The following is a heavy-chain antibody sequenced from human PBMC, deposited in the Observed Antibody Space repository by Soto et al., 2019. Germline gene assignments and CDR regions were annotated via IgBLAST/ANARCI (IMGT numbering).Heavy chain of an antibody. CDR3: ARDRQSSGWLDAFDI. J-gene: IGHJ3*02. Sequence: EVQLVESGGGLVQPGGSLRLSCAASGFTVSSNYMSWVRQAPGKGLEWVSVIFTGGSTYYADSVKGRFTISRHSSMNTVYLQMDSLRAEDTAVYYCARDRQSSGWLDAFDIWGLGTMVTVSS. V-gene: IGHV3-53*04. CDR1: GFTVSSNY. D-gene: IGHD6-19*01. CDR2: IFTGGST.